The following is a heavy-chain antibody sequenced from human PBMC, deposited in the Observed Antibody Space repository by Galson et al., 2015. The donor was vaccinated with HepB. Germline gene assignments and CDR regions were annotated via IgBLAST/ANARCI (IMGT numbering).Heavy chain of an antibody. CDR2: INPIFGTA. D-gene: IGHD4-11*01. Sequence: SVKVSCKASGYTFTRYYMHWVRQAPGQGLEWMGIINPIFGTANYAQKFQGRVTITADESTSTAYMELSSLRSEDTAVYYCARVIPWGVYSNYEGYYYYSGMDVWGQGTTLTVSS. J-gene: IGHJ6*02. CDR1: GYTFTRYY. V-gene: IGHV1-69*13. CDR3: ARVIPWGVYSNYEGYYYYSGMDV.